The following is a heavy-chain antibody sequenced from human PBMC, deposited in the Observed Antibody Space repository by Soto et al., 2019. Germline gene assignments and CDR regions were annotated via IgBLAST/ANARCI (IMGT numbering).Heavy chain of an antibody. D-gene: IGHD6-19*01. Sequence: QVQLVQSEAEVKRPGSSVKVSCKASGGTFSSYGFAWVRRAAGQGLEWMGGIIPVFGTPRYAQNFLGRVSVSADTSMRTIYMELSSLRSDDTAVYYCASGLSWNSDTLAGLNTFTFWGQGTLVSVYS. CDR2: IIPVFGTP. J-gene: IGHJ4*02. CDR1: GGTFSSYG. V-gene: IGHV1-69*06. CDR3: ASGLSWNSDTLAGLNTFTF.